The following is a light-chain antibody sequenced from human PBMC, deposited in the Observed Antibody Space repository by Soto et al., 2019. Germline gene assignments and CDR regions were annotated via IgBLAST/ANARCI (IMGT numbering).Light chain of an antibody. Sequence: IVLTQSPGTLSLSPGERATLSCRASQSVSSSYLAWYQQKVGQAPRLLIYGASSRATGIPDRFSGGGSGTDFTLTISRLEPEDFAVYYCQQYDGSRSFGQGTKVEI. J-gene: IGKJ1*01. CDR2: GAS. CDR3: QQYDGSRS. V-gene: IGKV3-20*01. CDR1: QSVSSSY.